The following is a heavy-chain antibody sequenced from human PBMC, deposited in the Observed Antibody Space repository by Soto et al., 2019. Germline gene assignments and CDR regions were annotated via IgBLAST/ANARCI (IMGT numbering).Heavy chain of an antibody. V-gene: IGHV6-1*01. CDR1: GDSVSSNSAA. Sequence: QVQLQQSGPGLVKPSQTLSLTCAISGDSVSSNSAAWNWIRQSPSRGLEWLGRTYYRSKWYNDYALSVKGRITINPDTSKNQVSLQLNSVTPEDTAVYHCARDVVAAGIPFDYWGQGTLVTVSS. CDR3: ARDVVAAGIPFDY. D-gene: IGHD6-13*01. CDR2: TYYRSKWYN. J-gene: IGHJ4*02.